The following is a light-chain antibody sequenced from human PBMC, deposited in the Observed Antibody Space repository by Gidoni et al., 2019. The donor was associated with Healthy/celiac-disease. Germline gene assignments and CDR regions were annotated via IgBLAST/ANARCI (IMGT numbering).Light chain of an antibody. CDR2: GAS. J-gene: IGKJ1*01. Sequence: EIVLTQSPRTLSLSPGERATLSCRASQSVRSSYLAWYQQKPGQAPRLLIYGASSRATGIPDRLSGSGSGTDFTLTISRLEPEDFAVYYCQQYGSSSPWTFGQGTKVEIK. CDR3: QQYGSSSPWT. CDR1: QSVRSSY. V-gene: IGKV3-20*01.